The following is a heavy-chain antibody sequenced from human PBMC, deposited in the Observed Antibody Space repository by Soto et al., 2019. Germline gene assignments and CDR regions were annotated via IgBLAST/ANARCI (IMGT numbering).Heavy chain of an antibody. J-gene: IGHJ4*02. V-gene: IGHV4-61*01. CDR2: VDHTGRT. CDR1: GGSFKSGSYS. D-gene: IGHD3-3*01. Sequence: SETLSLTCTVSGGSFKSGSYSWSWIRQPQGKGLEWIGYVDHTGRTSYNPSLKSRVSISMDTSKNQFSLNLDSVTAADTAVYFCARDFAYFDSWGQGTLVTVSS. CDR3: ARDFAYFDS.